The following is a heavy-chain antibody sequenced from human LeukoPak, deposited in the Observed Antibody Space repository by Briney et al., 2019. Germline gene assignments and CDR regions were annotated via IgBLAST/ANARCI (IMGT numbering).Heavy chain of an antibody. CDR1: GFTFSSYG. V-gene: IGHV3-30*18. Sequence: PGRSLRLSCAASGFTFSSYGMHWVRQAPGKGPEWVAVISYDGTKETYADSVRGRFIISRDNSKSTLFLQMNSLRPEDTAVYYCAKELKVGATIFDSWGQGTLVTVSS. J-gene: IGHJ4*02. CDR2: ISYDGTKE. D-gene: IGHD1-26*01. CDR3: AKELKVGATIFDS.